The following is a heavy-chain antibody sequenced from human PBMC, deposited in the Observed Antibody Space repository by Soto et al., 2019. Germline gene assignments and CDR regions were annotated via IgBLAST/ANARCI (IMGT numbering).Heavy chain of an antibody. Sequence: GASVKLSCEACGYSFTSYAMHWVRQAPGQRLEWMGWINAGNGNTKYSQKFQGRVTITRDTSASTAYMELSSLRSEDTAVYYCARSKLGSSGWYRRRLMEEHFDYWGQGTLVTVSS. CDR3: ARSKLGSSGWYRRRLMEEHFDY. J-gene: IGHJ4*02. V-gene: IGHV1-3*01. CDR1: GYSFTSYA. D-gene: IGHD6-19*01. CDR2: INAGNGNT.